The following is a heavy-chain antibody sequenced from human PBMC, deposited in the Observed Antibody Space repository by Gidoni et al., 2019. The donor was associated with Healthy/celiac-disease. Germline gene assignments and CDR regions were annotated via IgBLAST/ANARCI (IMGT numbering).Heavy chain of an antibody. CDR3: ARVQHDLMYFQH. V-gene: IGHV4-31*03. J-gene: IGHJ1*01. CDR1: GGSISSGGYY. Sequence: QVQLQESGPALVQPSQTLSLTCTVSGGSISSGGYYWSWIRQHPGKGLEWIGYTYYSGSTYYNPSLKRRVTISVETSKNQFSLKLSAVTAADTAVYYCARVQHDLMYFQHWGQGTLVTVSS. CDR2: TYYSGST.